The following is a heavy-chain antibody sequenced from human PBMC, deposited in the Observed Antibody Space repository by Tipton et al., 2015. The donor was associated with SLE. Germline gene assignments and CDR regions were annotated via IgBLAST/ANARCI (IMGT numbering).Heavy chain of an antibody. CDR2: IYSGGST. V-gene: IGHV3-53*04. CDR3: ARDLGGAFDI. CDR1: GFTFSSYW. D-gene: IGHD3-10*01. J-gene: IGHJ3*02. Sequence: SLRLSCAASGFTFSSYWMSWVRQAPGKGLEWVSVIYSGGSTYYADSVKGRFTISRHNSKNTLYLQMNSLRAEDTAVYYCARDLGGAFDIWGQGTMVTVSS.